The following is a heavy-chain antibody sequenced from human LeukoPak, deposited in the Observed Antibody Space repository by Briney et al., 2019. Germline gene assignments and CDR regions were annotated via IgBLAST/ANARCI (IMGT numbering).Heavy chain of an antibody. J-gene: IGHJ5*02. V-gene: IGHV3-30*04. D-gene: IGHD2-15*01. CDR3: AKGRYCSGGSCYPSWFDP. Sequence: GRSLRLSCAGSGFSFSSSAMHWVRQTAGKGLEWVAIISHDGSVNFHADSVKGRFTISRDNSKNTLYLQMNSLRAEDTAVYYCAKGRYCSGGSCYPSWFDPWGQGTLVTVSS. CDR1: GFSFSSSA. CDR2: ISHDGSVN.